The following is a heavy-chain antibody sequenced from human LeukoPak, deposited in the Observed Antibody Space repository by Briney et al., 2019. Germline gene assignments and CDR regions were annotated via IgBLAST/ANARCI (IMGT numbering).Heavy chain of an antibody. D-gene: IGHD2-2*01. CDR1: GDSVSSNSVT. CDR3: ARRLTQYDCFDP. Sequence: SQTLSLTCAISGDSVSSNSVTWNWIRQSPSRGLEWLGRTYYRSTWYNDYAVSVRGRITVNPDTSKDQFSLHLDSVTPEDTAVYYCARRLTQYDCFDPWGQGILVTVSS. J-gene: IGHJ5*02. CDR2: TYYRSTWYN. V-gene: IGHV6-1*01.